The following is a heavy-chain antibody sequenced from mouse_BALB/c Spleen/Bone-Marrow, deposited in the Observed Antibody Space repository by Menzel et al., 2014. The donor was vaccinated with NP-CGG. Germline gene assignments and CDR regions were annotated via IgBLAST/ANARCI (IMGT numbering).Heavy chain of an antibody. J-gene: IGHJ3*01. CDR2: ISGDGRYT. D-gene: IGHD2-4*01. Sequence: EVNVVESGGGLVKSGGSLKLSCAASGFSFSNYGMSWVRPTPEKGLEWVATISGDGRYTFYSDSVKGRFTISRDNAKNNLYLQLSSPRSEDTALYYCARHAYYDQTEVSFVYWGQGTLVTVSA. V-gene: IGHV5-9-2*01. CDR1: GFSFSNYG. CDR3: ARHAYYDQTEVSFVY.